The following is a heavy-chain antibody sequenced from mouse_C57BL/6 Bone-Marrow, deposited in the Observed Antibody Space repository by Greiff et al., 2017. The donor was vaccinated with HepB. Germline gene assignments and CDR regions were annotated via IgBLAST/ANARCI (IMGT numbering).Heavy chain of an antibody. CDR2: ISSGGDYI. V-gene: IGHV5-9-1*02. CDR1: GFTFSSYA. J-gene: IGHJ4*01. CDR3: TRVPYDSNYYYYAMDY. D-gene: IGHD2-5*01. Sequence: EVQVVESGDGLVKPGGSLKLSCAASGFTFSSYAMSWVRQTPEKGLEWVAYISSGGDYIYYADTLKGRFTISRDNAKNTLYLQMSSMTSEDTAMYYWTRVPYDSNYYYYAMDYWGQGTSVTVSS.